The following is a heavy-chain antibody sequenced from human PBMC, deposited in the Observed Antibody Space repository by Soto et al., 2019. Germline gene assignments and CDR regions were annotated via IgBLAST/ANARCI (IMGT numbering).Heavy chain of an antibody. CDR2: INPNSGGT. Sequence: GASVKVSCKASGGTFSSYAISWVRQAPGQGLEWMGWINPNSGGTNYAQKFQGWVTMTRDTSISTAYMELSRLRSDDTAVYYCARDRGTMVRQTLAVYGMDVWGQGTTVTVSS. CDR1: GGTFSSYA. J-gene: IGHJ6*02. D-gene: IGHD3-10*01. CDR3: ARDRGTMVRQTLAVYGMDV. V-gene: IGHV1-2*04.